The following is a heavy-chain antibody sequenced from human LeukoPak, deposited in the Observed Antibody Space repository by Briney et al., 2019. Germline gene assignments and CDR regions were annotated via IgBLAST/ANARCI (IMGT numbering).Heavy chain of an antibody. V-gene: IGHV3-30*02. J-gene: IGHJ4*02. D-gene: IGHD3-22*01. Sequence: GGSLRLSCAASGFTFSSYGMHWVRQAPGKGLEWVAFIRYDGSNKYYADSVKGRFTISRDNSKNTLYLQMNSLRAEDTAVYYCAKGGYYYDSSGYSFDYWGQGTLVTVSS. CDR2: IRYDGSNK. CDR1: GFTFSSYG. CDR3: AKGGYYYDSSGYSFDY.